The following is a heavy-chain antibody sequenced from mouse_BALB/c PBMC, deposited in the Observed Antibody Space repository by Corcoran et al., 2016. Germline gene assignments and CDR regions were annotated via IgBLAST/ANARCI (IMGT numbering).Heavy chain of an antibody. D-gene: IGHD4-1*01. CDR2: INPYNGGT. CDR3: ARTGTFFDY. CDR1: GYSFTGYT. Sequence: EVQLQQSGPELVKPGASMKISCKASGYSFTGYTMNWVKQSHGKNFEWIGLINPYNGGTSYNQKFKGKATLTVDKSSSTAYMELLSLTSEDSAVYYCARTGTFFDYWGQGTTLTVSS. J-gene: IGHJ2*01. V-gene: IGHV1-18*01.